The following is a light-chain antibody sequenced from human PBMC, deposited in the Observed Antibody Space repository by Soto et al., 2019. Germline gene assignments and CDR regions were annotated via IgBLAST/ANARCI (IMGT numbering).Light chain of an antibody. CDR3: CSYAGSSTQV. Sequence: QSVLTQPASVSGSPGQSITISCTGTSSDVGSYNLVSWYQQHPGKAPKLMIYEVSKRHSGVSNRFSGSKSGNTASLTISGLQAEDEADYYCCSYAGSSTQVVGTGTKVTVL. CDR1: SSDVGSYNL. J-gene: IGLJ1*01. V-gene: IGLV2-23*02. CDR2: EVS.